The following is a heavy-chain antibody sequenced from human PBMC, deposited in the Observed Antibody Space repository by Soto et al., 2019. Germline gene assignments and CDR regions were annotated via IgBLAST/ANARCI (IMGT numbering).Heavy chain of an antibody. CDR3: AKDHSGYDRYFDY. J-gene: IGHJ4*02. Sequence: GGSLRLSCAASGLNFRSYAMSWIRQAPGKGLEWVSAISGSGGSTYYADSVKGRFTISRDNSKNTLYLQMNSLRAEDTAVYYCAKDHSGYDRYFDYWGQGTLVTVSS. D-gene: IGHD5-12*01. CDR1: GLNFRSYA. V-gene: IGHV3-23*01. CDR2: ISGSGGST.